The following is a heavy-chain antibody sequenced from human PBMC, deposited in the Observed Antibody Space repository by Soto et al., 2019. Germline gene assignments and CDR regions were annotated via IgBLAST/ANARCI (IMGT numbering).Heavy chain of an antibody. CDR2: IYYSGST. D-gene: IGHD2-15*01. V-gene: IGHV4-39*01. CDR1: GGSISSSSYH. Sequence: SETLSLTCTVSGGSISSSSYHWGWIRQPPGKGLEWIGSIYYSGSTYYNPSLKSRVTISVDTSKNQFSLKLSSVTAADTAVYYFAGDIVGLRAFGIWGQGTMVTGSS. CDR3: AGDIVGLRAFGI. J-gene: IGHJ3*02.